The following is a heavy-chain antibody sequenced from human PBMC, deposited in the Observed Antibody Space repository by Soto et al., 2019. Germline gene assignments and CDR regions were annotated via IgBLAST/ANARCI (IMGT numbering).Heavy chain of an antibody. CDR1: GGSISNSSYL. V-gene: IGHV4-39*01. J-gene: IGHJ4*02. Sequence: SETLSLTCSVSGGSISNSSYLWGWVRQPPGKGLQWIGSVSHIGSTNYNPSLKSRLTISVGTSKTQSSLRLDSVTAADTAVYYCSRIAVSGPRTGFDYWGQGILVTSPQ. CDR2: VSHIGST. CDR3: SRIAVSGPRTGFDY. D-gene: IGHD6-19*01.